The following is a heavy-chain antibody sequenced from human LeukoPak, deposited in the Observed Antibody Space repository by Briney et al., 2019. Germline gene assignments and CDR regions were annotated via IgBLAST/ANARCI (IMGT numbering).Heavy chain of an antibody. CDR3: ARVNRVYDILTGYSYPFYYYYYMDV. CDR2: IYTSGST. V-gene: IGHV4-61*02. CDR1: GGSISSGSYY. Sequence: PSQTLSLTCTVSGGSISSGSYYWSWIRQPAGKGLEWIGRIYTSGSTNYNPSLKSRVTISVDTSKNQFSLKLSSVTAADTAVYYCARVNRVYDILTGYSYPFYYYYYMDVWGKGTTVTISS. D-gene: IGHD3-9*01. J-gene: IGHJ6*03.